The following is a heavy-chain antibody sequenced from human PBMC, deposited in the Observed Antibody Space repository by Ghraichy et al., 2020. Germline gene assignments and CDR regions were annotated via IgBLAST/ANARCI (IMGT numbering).Heavy chain of an antibody. CDR1: GFTFTNAW. CDR3: TREEGATGRYYNGMVA. J-gene: IGHJ6*02. D-gene: IGHD1-26*01. V-gene: IGHV3-15*01. Sequence: GGSLRLSCAASGFTFTNAWMTWVRQVPGQGPEWVGRIKSKAEGGTLDYGAPVKGRFTISRDDSESTLFLQMDSLKSEDAGVYYCTREEGATGRYYNGMVAWGQGTTVTVSS. CDR2: IKSKAEGGTL.